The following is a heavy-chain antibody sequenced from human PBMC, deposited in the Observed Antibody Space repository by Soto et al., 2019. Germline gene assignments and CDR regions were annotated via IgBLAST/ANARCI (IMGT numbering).Heavy chain of an antibody. CDR2: IFPIFGTA. CDR1: GCTFSNYP. CDR3: ARVLEFRDGYISHFDF. V-gene: IGHV1-69*13. J-gene: IGHJ4*02. Sequence: ASVKVSCKASGCTFSNYPFSWVRQAPGQGLEWMGGIFPIFGTANYAQKFQGRVTITADESTTTVYMELSSLRSEDTAVYYCARVLEFRDGYISHFDFWGQGTLVTVSS. D-gene: IGHD1-1*01.